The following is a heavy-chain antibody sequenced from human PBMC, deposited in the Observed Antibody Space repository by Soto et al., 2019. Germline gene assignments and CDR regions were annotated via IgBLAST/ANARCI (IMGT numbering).Heavy chain of an antibody. CDR1: GGTFNTYA. D-gene: IGHD3-10*01. CDR2: ISPMFGAA. J-gene: IGHJ4*02. Sequence: QVQLVQSGAEMQKPGSSVKVSCQSSGGTFNTYAMNWVRQDPGQGTEWMGDISPMFGAANYAPKFQGRVTITADKSKGTSYMQLSSLTSEDTALYFCAREVQVHTPAFVYWGQGTLVTVSS. V-gene: IGHV1-69*06. CDR3: AREVQVHTPAFVY.